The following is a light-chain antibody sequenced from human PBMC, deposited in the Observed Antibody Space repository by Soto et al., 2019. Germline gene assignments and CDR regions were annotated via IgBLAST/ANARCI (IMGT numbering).Light chain of an antibody. CDR2: DDT. J-gene: IGLJ1*01. CDR3: QVWDDTTDHYV. Sequence: SYELTQPPSVSVAPRQTATITCGGNNIGSKSVQWYQQKPGQAPMLVVYDDTDRPSGIPERFSGYNSGNTATLTISRVEAGDEADYYCQVWDDTTDHYVFGTGTKLTVL. CDR1: NIGSKS. V-gene: IGLV3-21*02.